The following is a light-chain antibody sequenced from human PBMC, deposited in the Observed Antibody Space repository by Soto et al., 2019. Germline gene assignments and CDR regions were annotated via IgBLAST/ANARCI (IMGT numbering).Light chain of an antibody. V-gene: IGKV3-20*01. Sequence: EIGLTQSPGTLSLSPGERATLSCRAIQSVSSSYLAWYQQKPGQAPRLLIYGASSRATGIPDRFSGSGYGTDLTLTISRLEPEDLAVYYCQQYGSSLCTFGQGTKVEIK. CDR1: QSVSSSY. CDR3: QQYGSSLCT. CDR2: GAS. J-gene: IGKJ1*01.